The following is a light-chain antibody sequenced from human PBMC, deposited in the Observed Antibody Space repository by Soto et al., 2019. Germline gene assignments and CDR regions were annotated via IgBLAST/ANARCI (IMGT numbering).Light chain of an antibody. CDR2: AAT. Sequence: NQLTQSPSSLSASVGDRVTITCRASQGISSHLAWYQQKPGKAPKLLIYAATTLQSGVPSRFSGSGSGTAFTLTISSLQHEDFASYYCQQLNTYSFGGGTKVEIK. CDR1: QGISSH. CDR3: QQLNTYS. J-gene: IGKJ4*01. V-gene: IGKV1-9*01.